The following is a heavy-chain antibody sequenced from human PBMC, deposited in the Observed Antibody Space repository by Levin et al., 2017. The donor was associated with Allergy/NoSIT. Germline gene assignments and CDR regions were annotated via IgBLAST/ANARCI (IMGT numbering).Heavy chain of an antibody. CDR1: GGSFSGYY. CDR2: INHSGST. V-gene: IGHV4-34*01. CDR3: ARGGGILTGYYYYFDY. J-gene: IGHJ4*02. Sequence: PGGSLRLSCAVYGGSFSGYYWSWIRQPPGKGLEWIGEINHSGSTNYNPSLKSRVTISVDTSKNQFSLKLSSVTAADTAVYYCARGGGILTGYYYYFDYWGQGTLVTVSS. D-gene: IGHD3-9*01.